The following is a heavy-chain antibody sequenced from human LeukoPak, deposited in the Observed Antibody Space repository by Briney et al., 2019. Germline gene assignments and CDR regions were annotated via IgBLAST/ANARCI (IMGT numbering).Heavy chain of an antibody. J-gene: IGHJ6*02. CDR2: ISGSGGST. D-gene: IGHD2-15*01. CDR3: AKTVSGYCSGGSCRTMDV. V-gene: IGHV3-23*01. Sequence: GGSLRLSRAASGFTFSSYAMSWVRQAPGKGLEWVSAISGSGGSTYYADSVKGRFTISRDNSKNTLYLQMNSLRAEDTAVYYCAKTVSGYCSGGSCRTMDVWGQGTTVTVSS. CDR1: GFTFSSYA.